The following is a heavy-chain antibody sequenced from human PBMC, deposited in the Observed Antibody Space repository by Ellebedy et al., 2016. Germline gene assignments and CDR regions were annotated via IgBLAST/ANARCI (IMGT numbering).Heavy chain of an antibody. Sequence: SETLSLTXTVSGGSISSYYWSWIRQPPGKGLEWIGYIYYSGSTNYNPSLKSRVTISVDTSKNQFSLKLSSVTAADTAVYYCARVPVVTPYYFDYWGQGTLVTVSS. D-gene: IGHD4-23*01. J-gene: IGHJ4*02. CDR2: IYYSGST. CDR1: GGSISSYY. V-gene: IGHV4-59*01. CDR3: ARVPVVTPYYFDY.